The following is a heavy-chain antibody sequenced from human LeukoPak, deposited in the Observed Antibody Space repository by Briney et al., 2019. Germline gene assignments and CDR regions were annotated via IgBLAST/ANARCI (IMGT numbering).Heavy chain of an antibody. V-gene: IGHV1-69*13. CDR1: GGTFSSYA. CDR2: IIPIFGTA. Sequence: SVKVSCKASGGTFSSYAISWVRQAPGQGLEWMGGIIPIFGTANYAQKFQGRVTITADESTSTAYMELSGLRSEDTAVYYCARDRGDGYNLNDAFDIWGQGTMVTVSS. CDR3: ARDRGDGYNLNDAFDI. J-gene: IGHJ3*02. D-gene: IGHD5-24*01.